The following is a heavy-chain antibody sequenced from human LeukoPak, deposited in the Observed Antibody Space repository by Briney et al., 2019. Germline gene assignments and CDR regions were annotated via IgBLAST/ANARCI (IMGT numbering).Heavy chain of an antibody. CDR3: ARGLYCSNYESGAFDI. D-gene: IGHD4-11*01. J-gene: IGHJ3*02. CDR1: GGTFSSYA. CDR2: IIPIFGTA. Sequence: SVKVSCKASGGTFSSYAISWVRQAPGQGLEWMGGIIPIFGTANYAQKFQGRVTITTDESTSTAYMELSSLRSEDTAVYYCARGLYCSNYESGAFDIWGQGTMVTVSS. V-gene: IGHV1-69*05.